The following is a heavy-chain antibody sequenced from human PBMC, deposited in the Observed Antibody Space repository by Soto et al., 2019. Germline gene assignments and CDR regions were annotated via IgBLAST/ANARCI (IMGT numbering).Heavy chain of an antibody. J-gene: IGHJ6*02. Sequence: GGSLRLSCAASGFTFSSYGMHWVRQAPGKGLEWVAVISYDGSNKYYADSVKGRFTISRDNPKNQLYLQMNSLRAEDTAVYYCAKPGQTYYYGSGSKYGMDVWGQGTTVTVSS. V-gene: IGHV3-30*18. CDR2: ISYDGSNK. CDR1: GFTFSSYG. D-gene: IGHD3-10*01. CDR3: AKPGQTYYYGSGSKYGMDV.